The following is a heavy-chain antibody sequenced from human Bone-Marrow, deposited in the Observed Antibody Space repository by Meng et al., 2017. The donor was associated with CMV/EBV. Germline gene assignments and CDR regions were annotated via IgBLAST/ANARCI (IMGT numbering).Heavy chain of an antibody. D-gene: IGHD3-3*01. CDR2: INPNSGGT. CDR1: GYTFIGYD. CDR3: ARVSGVLRFLEWSQMTEINY. V-gene: IGHV1-2*02. J-gene: IGHJ4*02. Sequence: ASVKVSCKASGYTFIGYDLHWVRQAPGQGLEWMGWINPNSGGTNYAQKFQGRVTMTRDTSISTAYMELSRLRSDDTAVYYCARVSGVLRFLEWSQMTEINYWGQGTLVTVYS.